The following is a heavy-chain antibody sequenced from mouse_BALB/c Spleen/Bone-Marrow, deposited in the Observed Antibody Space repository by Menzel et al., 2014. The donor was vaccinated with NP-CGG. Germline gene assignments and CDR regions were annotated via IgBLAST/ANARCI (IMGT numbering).Heavy chain of an antibody. Sequence: QVQLQQPGAELMKPGASVKISCKATGYTFSSYWIEWVKQRPGHGLEWIGEILPGSGSTNYNEKFKGKATFTADTSSNTAYMQHSSLTSEDSAVYYCARGDYFDYWGQGTTLTVSS. CDR2: ILPGSGST. V-gene: IGHV1-9*01. J-gene: IGHJ2*01. CDR1: GYTFSSYW. CDR3: ARGDYFDY.